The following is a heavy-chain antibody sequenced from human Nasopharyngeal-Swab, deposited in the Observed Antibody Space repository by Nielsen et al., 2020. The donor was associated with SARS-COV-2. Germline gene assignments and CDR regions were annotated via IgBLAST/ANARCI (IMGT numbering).Heavy chain of an antibody. CDR2: ISSSSSTI. CDR3: ERDSFLVAASWYFDL. CDR1: GFTFSSYS. J-gene: IGHJ2*01. V-gene: IGHV3-48*02. D-gene: IGHD5-12*01. Sequence: GESLKISCAASGFTFSSYSMNWVRQAPGKGLEWVSYISSSSSTIYYADSVKGRFTISRDNAKNSLYLQMNSLRDEDTAVYYCERDSFLVAASWYFDLWGRGTLVTVSS.